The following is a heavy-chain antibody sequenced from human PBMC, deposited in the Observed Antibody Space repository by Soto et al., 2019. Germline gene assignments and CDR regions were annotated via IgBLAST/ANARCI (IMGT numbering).Heavy chain of an antibody. V-gene: IGHV4-28*01. CDR2: IFSTGST. Sequence: QVQLQESGPGLVKPSDTLSLTCGVSGSSISSSYWWGWIRQPPGKGLEWIGYIFSTGSTYYNPSLKSRVTMSVDTSNNQFSLTLNSVTAVDTAMYYCETKPNSLYYFDFWGQGTLVTVSS. CDR1: GSSISSSYW. D-gene: IGHD5-18*01. CDR3: ETKPNSLYYFDF. J-gene: IGHJ4*02.